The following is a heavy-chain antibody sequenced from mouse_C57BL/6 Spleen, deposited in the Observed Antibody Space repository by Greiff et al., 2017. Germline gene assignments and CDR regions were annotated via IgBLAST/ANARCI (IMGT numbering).Heavy chain of an antibody. D-gene: IGHD2-5*01. J-gene: IGHJ3*01. CDR3: ARGDYSNYSPFAY. Sequence: QVQLKQPGAELVKPGASVKLSCKASGYTFTSYWMQWVKQRPGQGLEWIGEIDPSDSYTNYNQKFKGKATLTVDTSSRTAYMQLSSLTSEDSAVYYCARGDYSNYSPFAYWGQGTLVTVSA. V-gene: IGHV1-50*01. CDR2: IDPSDSYT. CDR1: GYTFTSYW.